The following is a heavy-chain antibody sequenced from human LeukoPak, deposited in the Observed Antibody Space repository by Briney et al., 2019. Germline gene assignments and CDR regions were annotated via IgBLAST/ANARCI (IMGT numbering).Heavy chain of an antibody. CDR1: GFTFSSYG. V-gene: IGHV3-30*03. CDR2: ISYDGSNK. CDR3: ERYSSGY. J-gene: IGHJ4*02. Sequence: GGSLRLSCAASGFTFSSYGMHWVRQAPGKGLEWVAVISYDGSNKYYADSVKGRFTISRDNSKNTLYLQMNSLRAEDTAVYYCERYSSGYWGQGTLVTVSS. D-gene: IGHD6-19*01.